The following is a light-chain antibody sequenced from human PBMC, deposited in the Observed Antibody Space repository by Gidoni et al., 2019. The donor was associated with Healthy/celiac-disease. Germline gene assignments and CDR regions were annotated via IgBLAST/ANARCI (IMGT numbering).Light chain of an antibody. CDR2: AAS. J-gene: IGKJ2*01. V-gene: IGKV1-9*01. CDR1: HGISSY. Sequence: DIQLTQSPSFLSASVGDRVTITCRASHGISSYLAWYQQKPGKAPKLLIYAASTLQSGVPSRFSGSGSGTEFTLTISSLQPEDFATYYCQQLNSYPSYTFGQGTKLEIK. CDR3: QQLNSYPSYT.